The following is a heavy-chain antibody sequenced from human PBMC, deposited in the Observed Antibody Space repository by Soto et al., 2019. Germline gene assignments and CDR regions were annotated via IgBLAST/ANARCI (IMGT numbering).Heavy chain of an antibody. Sequence: GESLKISCKGSGYSFTSYWISWVRQMPGKGLEWMGRIDPSDSYTNYSPSFQGHVTISADKSISTAYLQWSSLKASDTAMYYCASLLYYYDSSGYGAFDIWGQGTMVTVS. V-gene: IGHV5-10-1*01. J-gene: IGHJ3*02. CDR1: GYSFTSYW. CDR3: ASLLYYYDSSGYGAFDI. D-gene: IGHD3-22*01. CDR2: IDPSDSYT.